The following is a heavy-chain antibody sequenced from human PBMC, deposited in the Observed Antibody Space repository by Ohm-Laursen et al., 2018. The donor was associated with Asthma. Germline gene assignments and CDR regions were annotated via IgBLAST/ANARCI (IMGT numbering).Heavy chain of an antibody. V-gene: IGHV3-7*05. Sequence: SLRLSCAASGFTFSSYWMSWVRQAPGKGPEWVANIKQDGSEKYYVDSVKGRFTISRDNAKNSLYLQMNSLRAEDTAVYYCATKRYGSGSRWFDPWGQGTLVTVSS. CDR1: GFTFSSYW. CDR2: IKQDGSEK. D-gene: IGHD3-10*01. J-gene: IGHJ5*02. CDR3: ATKRYGSGSRWFDP.